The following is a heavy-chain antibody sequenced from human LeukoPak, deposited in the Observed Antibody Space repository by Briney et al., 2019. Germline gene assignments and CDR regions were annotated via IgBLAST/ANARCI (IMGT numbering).Heavy chain of an antibody. J-gene: IGHJ4*02. Sequence: GGSLRLSCAASGFTVSSNYMSWVRQAPGKGLEWVSVIYSGGGTYYADSVKDRFTISRDTSKNTLYLQTNSLRAEDTAVYYCARGTARASDYWGQGTLVTVSS. CDR2: IYSGGGT. V-gene: IGHV3-53*01. CDR3: ARGTARASDY. D-gene: IGHD2-2*01. CDR1: GFTVSSNY.